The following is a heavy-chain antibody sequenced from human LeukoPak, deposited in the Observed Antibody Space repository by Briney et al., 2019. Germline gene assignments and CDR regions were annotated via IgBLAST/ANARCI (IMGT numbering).Heavy chain of an antibody. CDR1: GFTFSNYG. CDR2: IRYDESTK. Sequence: GGSLRLSCAASGFTFSNYGMHWVRQAPGKGLEWVAFIRYDESTKFYADSVKGRFTISRDNSKTTLYLQMNSLRAEDTAVYYCARDRGHLDAFDIWGQGTMVTVSS. D-gene: IGHD3/OR15-3a*01. V-gene: IGHV3-30*02. CDR3: ARDRGHLDAFDI. J-gene: IGHJ3*02.